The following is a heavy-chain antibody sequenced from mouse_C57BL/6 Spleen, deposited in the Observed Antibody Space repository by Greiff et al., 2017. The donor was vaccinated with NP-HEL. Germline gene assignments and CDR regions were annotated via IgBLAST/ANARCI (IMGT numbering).Heavy chain of an antibody. J-gene: IGHJ2*01. CDR3: ARSGDAFDY. CDR2: IDPSDSYT. D-gene: IGHD3-1*01. CDR1: GYTFTSYW. Sequence: QVQLQQPGAELVMPGASVKLSCKASGYTFTSYWMHWVKQRPGQGLEWIGEIDPSDSYTNYNQKFKGKSTLTVDISSSTAYMQLSSLTSEDSAVYYCARSGDAFDYWGQGTTLTVSS. V-gene: IGHV1-69*01.